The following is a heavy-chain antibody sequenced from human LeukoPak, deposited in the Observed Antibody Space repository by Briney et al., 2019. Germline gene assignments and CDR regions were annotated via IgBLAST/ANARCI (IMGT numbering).Heavy chain of an antibody. Sequence: GGSLRLSCAASEFTFGSYWMTWVRQAPGKGLEWVANVNRDGSKNHFVDSVKGRFTISRDNAKDFLYLQMNSLRAEDTAVYFCARDSSPYCGDDCYFDAFDLWGQGTMVTVSS. V-gene: IGHV3-7*03. CDR3: ARDSSPYCGDDCYFDAFDL. CDR2: VNRDGSKN. CDR1: EFTFGSYW. J-gene: IGHJ3*01. D-gene: IGHD2-21*02.